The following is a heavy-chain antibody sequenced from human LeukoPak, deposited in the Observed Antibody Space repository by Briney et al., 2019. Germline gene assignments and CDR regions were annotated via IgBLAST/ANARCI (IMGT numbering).Heavy chain of an antibody. D-gene: IGHD3-22*01. V-gene: IGHV3-53*01. Sequence: GGSLRLSCAASGFTVSSNYMNWVRQAPGKGLEWVSLIYSDGSTYYADSVKGRFTISRDNSKNTLYLQMNSLRAEDTAVYYCAKDKERITMIVVVTYFDYWGQGTLVTVSS. CDR3: AKDKERITMIVVVTYFDY. CDR1: GFTVSSNY. CDR2: IYSDGST. J-gene: IGHJ4*02.